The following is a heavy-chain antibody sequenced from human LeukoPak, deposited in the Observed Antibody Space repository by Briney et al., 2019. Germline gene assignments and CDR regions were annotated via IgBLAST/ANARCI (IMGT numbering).Heavy chain of an antibody. CDR2: INPNSGGT. V-gene: IGHV1-2*02. D-gene: IGHD6-19*01. J-gene: IGHJ6*02. Sequence: GSVKASCKASGYTFTGYYMHWVRQAPGQGLEWMGWINPNSGGTNYAQKFQGRVTMTRDTSISTAYMELSRLRSDDTAVYYCARQSSGWSYYYGMDVWGQGTTVTVSS. CDR1: GYTFTGYY. CDR3: ARQSSGWSYYYGMDV.